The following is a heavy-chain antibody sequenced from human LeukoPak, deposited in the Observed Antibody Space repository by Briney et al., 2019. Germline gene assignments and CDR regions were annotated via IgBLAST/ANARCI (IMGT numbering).Heavy chain of an antibody. V-gene: IGHV3-64*04. CDR1: VFTFSSYD. CDR3: ARAGELTDFDY. Sequence: PGGSLRLSCSASVFTFSSYDMHWVREAPGKGLVYVSAISRSGGSTYYAGSVKGSFTISRDNDKNSLYLQMNSLRAEDTAVYYCARAGELTDFDYWGQGTLVTVSS. CDR2: ISRSGGST. J-gene: IGHJ4*02. D-gene: IGHD1-26*01.